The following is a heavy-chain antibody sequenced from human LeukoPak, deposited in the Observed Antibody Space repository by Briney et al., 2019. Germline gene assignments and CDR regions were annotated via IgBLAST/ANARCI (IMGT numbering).Heavy chain of an antibody. V-gene: IGHV3-33*01. D-gene: IGHD3-9*01. CDR3: ARGQYYDILTGYYNQNYYYYGMDV. J-gene: IGHJ6*02. CDR1: GFTFSSYG. Sequence: GGSLRLSCAASGFTFSSYGMHWVRQAPGKGLEWVAVIWYDGSNKYYADSVKGRFTISRDNSKNTPYLQMNSLRAEDTAVYYCARGQYYDILTGYYNQNYYYYGMDVWGQGTTVTVSS. CDR2: IWYDGSNK.